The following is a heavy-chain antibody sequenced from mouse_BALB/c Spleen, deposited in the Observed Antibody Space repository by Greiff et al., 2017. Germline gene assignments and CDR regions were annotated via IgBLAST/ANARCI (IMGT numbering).Heavy chain of an antibody. V-gene: IGHV1-5*01. D-gene: IGHD2-1*01. Sequence: VQLQQSGTVLARPGASVKMSCKASGYTFTSYWMHWVKQRPGQGLEWIGAIYPGNSDTSYNQKFKGKAKLTAVTSTSTAYMELSSLTNEDSAVYYCTRIYYGNYGAMDDWGQGTSVTVSS. J-gene: IGHJ4*01. CDR2: IYPGNSDT. CDR3: TRIYYGNYGAMDD. CDR1: GYTFTSYW.